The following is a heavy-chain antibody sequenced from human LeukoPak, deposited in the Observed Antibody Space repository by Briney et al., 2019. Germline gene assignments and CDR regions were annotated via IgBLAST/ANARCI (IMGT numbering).Heavy chain of an antibody. J-gene: IGHJ4*02. CDR3: ARYVSGFWSGYYDY. CDR1: GFTFSSYS. V-gene: IGHV3-48*01. Sequence: PGGSLRLSCAASGFTFSSYSMNWVRQAPGKGLEWVSYISSSSSTIYYADSVKGRFTISRDNAKNSLYLQMNSLRAEDTAVYYCARYVSGFWSGYYDYWGQGTLVTVSS. D-gene: IGHD3-3*01. CDR2: ISSSSSTI.